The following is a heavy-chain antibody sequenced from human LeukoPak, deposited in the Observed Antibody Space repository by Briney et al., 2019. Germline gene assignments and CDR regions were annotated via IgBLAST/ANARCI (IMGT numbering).Heavy chain of an antibody. V-gene: IGHV3-74*01. CDR1: GFTFRNYW. CDR3: ARLFSGVTTFDY. D-gene: IGHD1-1*01. CDR2: INDDGTFT. J-gene: IGHJ4*02. Sequence: PGGSLRLSCAASGFTFRNYWMHWVRHVPGKGLVWVSRINDDGTFTTYADSVKGRFTISRDNARNSLYLQMNSLRAEDTAIYFCARLFSGVTTFDYWGQGALVAVST.